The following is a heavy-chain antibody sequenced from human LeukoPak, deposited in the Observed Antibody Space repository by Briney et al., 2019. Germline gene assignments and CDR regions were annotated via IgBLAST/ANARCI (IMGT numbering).Heavy chain of an antibody. Sequence: SETLSLTCTVSGGTIRSDDYYWGWIRQPPGKGLEWIGSIYHNGDTYDRSSLNSRVTISIDTSKNQFSLMLTSVTAADTAVYSCARHRLEGDTFDIWGQGTMVTVSS. D-gene: IGHD3-3*01. CDR2: IYHNGDT. CDR3: ARHRLEGDTFDI. J-gene: IGHJ3*02. CDR1: GGTIRSDDYY. V-gene: IGHV4-39*01.